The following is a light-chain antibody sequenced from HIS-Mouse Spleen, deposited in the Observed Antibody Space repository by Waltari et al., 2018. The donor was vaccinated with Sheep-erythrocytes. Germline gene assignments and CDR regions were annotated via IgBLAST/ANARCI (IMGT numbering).Light chain of an antibody. V-gene: IGKV1-5*03. CDR2: KAS. J-gene: IGKJ4*01. CDR3: QQYNSYSIT. Sequence: DIQMTQSPSTLSASVGDRATITCRASQSISSWLAWYQQKPGKAPKLLIYKASSLESGVPSRFSGSGSGTEFTLTISSLQPDDFATYYCQQYNSYSITFGGGTKVEIK. CDR1: QSISSW.